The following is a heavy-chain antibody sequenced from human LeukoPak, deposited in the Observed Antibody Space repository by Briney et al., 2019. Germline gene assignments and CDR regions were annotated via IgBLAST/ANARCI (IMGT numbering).Heavy chain of an antibody. CDR1: VDTFSNYV. CDR3: AGGGSLIVVVPAALNDAFEI. J-gene: IGHJ3*02. V-gene: IGHV1-69*05. CDR2: IFPIFGTT. Sequence: ASVKVSCKASVDTFSNYVISWVRQAPGQGLEWMGGIFPIFGTTNYAQKFQGRVTITTDESTRTVYMELSSLRSEDTAVYYCAGGGSLIVVVPAALNDAFEIWGQGTMVTVSS. D-gene: IGHD2-2*01.